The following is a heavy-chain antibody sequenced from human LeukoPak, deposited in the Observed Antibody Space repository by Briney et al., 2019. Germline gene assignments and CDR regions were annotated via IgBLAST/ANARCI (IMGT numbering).Heavy chain of an antibody. CDR3: ASSSMVRGVIVYYYYMDV. Sequence: GGSLRLSCAASGFTFSSYSMNWVRQAPGKGLVWVSRINSDGSSTRYADSVKGRFTISRDNAKNTLYLQMNSLRAEDTAVYYCASSSMVRGVIVYYYYMDVWGKGITVTVSS. D-gene: IGHD3-10*01. J-gene: IGHJ6*03. V-gene: IGHV3-74*01. CDR2: INSDGSST. CDR1: GFTFSSYS.